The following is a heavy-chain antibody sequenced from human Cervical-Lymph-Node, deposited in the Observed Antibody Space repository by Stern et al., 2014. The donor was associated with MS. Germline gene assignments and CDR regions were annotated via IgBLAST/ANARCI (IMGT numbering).Heavy chain of an antibody. CDR2: IYYSGST. D-gene: IGHD3-9*01. J-gene: IGHJ4*02. CDR1: GDSITSSSYY. V-gene: IGHV4-39*01. CDR3: ARSFPHYDILAGNRDINFDS. Sequence: QVQLQESGPGLVKPSETLSLTCTVSGDSITSSSYYWGWIRQPPGKGLEWIGPIYYSGSTYYHPSIKRRVTMSVDTPKNHFSRNRSSVAAADTAVYYCARSFPHYDILAGNRDINFDSWGQGTLVTVSS.